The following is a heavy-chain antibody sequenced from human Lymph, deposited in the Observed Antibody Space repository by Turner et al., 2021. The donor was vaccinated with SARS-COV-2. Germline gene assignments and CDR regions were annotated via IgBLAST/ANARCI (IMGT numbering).Heavy chain of an antibody. J-gene: IGHJ4*02. CDR3: ARGAAYCSGGSCYRKGFDY. V-gene: IGHV1-69*01. D-gene: IGHD2-15*01. CDR1: EGTFSSSA. CDR2: IIPIFGTA. Sequence: QVQLVQSGAEVKKPGSSVKVSCKASEGTFSSSAISWVRQAPGQGLEWMGGIIPIFGTANYAQRFQGRVTITADESTSTAYMELRSLRSEDTAVYYCARGAAYCSGGSCYRKGFDYWGQGTPVTVSS.